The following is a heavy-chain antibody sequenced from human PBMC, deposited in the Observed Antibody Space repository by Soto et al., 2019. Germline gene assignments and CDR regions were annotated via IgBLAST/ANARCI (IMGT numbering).Heavy chain of an antibody. D-gene: IGHD3-9*01. V-gene: IGHV4-34*01. CDR1: GGCFSGYY. J-gene: IGHJ4*02. CDR3: ARSDYFLDY. Sequence: SETLSLTCAVYGGCFSGYYWSWIRQPPGKGLEWIGEINHSGSTNYNPSLKSRVTISVDTSKNQFSLKLSSVTAADTAVYYCARSDYFLDYWGQGTLVTVSS. CDR2: INHSGST.